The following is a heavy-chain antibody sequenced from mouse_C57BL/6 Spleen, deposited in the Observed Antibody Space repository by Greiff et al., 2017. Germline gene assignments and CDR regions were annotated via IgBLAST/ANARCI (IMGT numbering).Heavy chain of an antibody. CDR1: GFTFSDYG. CDR3: ARILYYYGAMDY. V-gene: IGHV5-17*01. J-gene: IGHJ4*01. Sequence: EVKLVESGGGLVKPGGSLKLSCAASGFTFSDYGMHWVRQAPEKGLEWVAYISSGSSTNYYADTVKGRFTISRDNAKNTLFLQMTSLRSEDTAMYYCARILYYYGAMDYWGQGTSVTVSS. D-gene: IGHD1-1*01. CDR2: ISSGSSTN.